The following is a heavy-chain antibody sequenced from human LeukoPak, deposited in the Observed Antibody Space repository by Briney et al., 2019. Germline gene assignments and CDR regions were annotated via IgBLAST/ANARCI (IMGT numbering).Heavy chain of an antibody. Sequence: PGGSLRLSCAASVFTFSEHHMDWVRQAPGKGLEWVARIRNKADSYTTEYAASVKGRFTISRDDSRNSLYLQMNGLKTEDTAVYYCARSPRGTSPCDYWGPGTLVTVSS. V-gene: IGHV3-72*01. CDR3: ARSPRGTSPCDY. CDR2: IRNKADSYTT. J-gene: IGHJ4*02. D-gene: IGHD1-7*01. CDR1: VFTFSEHH.